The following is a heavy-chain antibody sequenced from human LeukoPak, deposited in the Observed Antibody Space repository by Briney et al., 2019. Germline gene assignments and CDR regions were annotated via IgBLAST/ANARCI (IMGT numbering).Heavy chain of an antibody. CDR3: ARRYGSGSSLDY. V-gene: IGHV4-30-4*01. CDR1: GGSISSGDYY. Sequence: SETLSLTCTVSGGSISSGDYYWSWIRQPPGXXXXWIGYIYYSGSTYYNPSLKSRVTISVDTSKNQFSLKLSSVTAADTAVYYCARRYGSGSSLDYWGRGTLVTVSS. CDR2: IYYSGST. D-gene: IGHD3-10*01. J-gene: IGHJ4*02.